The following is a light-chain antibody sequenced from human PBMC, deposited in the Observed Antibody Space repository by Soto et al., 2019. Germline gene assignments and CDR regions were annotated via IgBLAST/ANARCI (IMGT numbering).Light chain of an antibody. V-gene: IGLV2-14*01. J-gene: IGLJ1*01. CDR1: SSDIGGYDF. Sequence: QSALTQPASVSGSPGQSLTISCTGTSSDIGGYDFVSWYRQQPGKDPKLLIYEVSHRPSGVSSRFSASKSGNTASLTISGLQAEDEGDYYCSSYTISSTTVFGTGTKLTVL. CDR3: SSYTISSTTV. CDR2: EVS.